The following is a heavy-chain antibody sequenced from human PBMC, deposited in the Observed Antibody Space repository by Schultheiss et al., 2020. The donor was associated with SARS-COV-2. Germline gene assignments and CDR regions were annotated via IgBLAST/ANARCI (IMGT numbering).Heavy chain of an antibody. J-gene: IGHJ5*02. CDR1: GFTFSSYW. Sequence: GGSLRLSCAASGFTFSSYWMSWVRQAPGKGLEWVANIKQDGSEKYYVDSVKGRFTISRDNAKNSLYLQMNSLRAEDTAVYYCARDTPAASHWFDPWGQGTLVTVSS. CDR2: IKQDGSEK. CDR3: ARDTPAASHWFDP. D-gene: IGHD2-15*01. V-gene: IGHV3-7*01.